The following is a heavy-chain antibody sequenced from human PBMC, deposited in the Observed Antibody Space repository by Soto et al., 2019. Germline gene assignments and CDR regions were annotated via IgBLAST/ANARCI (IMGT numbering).Heavy chain of an antibody. CDR3: AKDSAQLPAYLDY. J-gene: IGHJ4*02. CDR2: ISYDGSKK. D-gene: IGHD1-1*01. CDR1: GFTFSNYD. Sequence: GSLRLSCAASGFTFSNYDMHWVRQAPGKGLEWVALISYDGSKKYYADSVKGRFTIARDNSNNTLYLQMNSLRGEDTAVFYCAKDSAQLPAYLDYWGQGTLVTVSS. V-gene: IGHV3-30*18.